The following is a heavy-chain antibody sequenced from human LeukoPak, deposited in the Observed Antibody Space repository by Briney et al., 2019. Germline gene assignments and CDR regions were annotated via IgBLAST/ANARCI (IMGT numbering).Heavy chain of an antibody. CDR2: IYYTGST. J-gene: IGHJ4*02. V-gene: IGHV4-59*01. CDR1: GGSISSYY. Sequence: SETLSLTCTVSGGSISSYYWSWIRQPPVKGLEWIGYIYYTGSTNYNPSLKSRVTISVDTSKNQFSLKLSSVTAADTAVYYCARDGPYRSAAFFDYWGQGTLVTVSS. CDR3: ARDGPYRSAAFFDY. D-gene: IGHD6-19*01.